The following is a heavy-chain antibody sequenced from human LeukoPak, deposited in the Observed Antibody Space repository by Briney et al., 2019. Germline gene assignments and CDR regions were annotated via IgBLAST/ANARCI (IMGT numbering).Heavy chain of an antibody. CDR1: GYTFTSYD. Sequence: ASVKVSCKASGYTFTSYDINWVRQATGQGLEWMGWMNPNSGNTGYAQKFQGRVTITRNTSISTAYMELRSLRSDDTAMYYCARDRDGGMTLLRGVPDAFDIWGQGTMVTVSS. CDR3: ARDRDGGMTLLRGVPDAFDI. D-gene: IGHD3-10*01. V-gene: IGHV1-8*03. CDR2: MNPNSGNT. J-gene: IGHJ3*02.